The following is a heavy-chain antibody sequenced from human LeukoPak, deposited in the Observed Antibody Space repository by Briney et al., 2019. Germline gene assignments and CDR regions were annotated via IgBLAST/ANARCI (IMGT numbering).Heavy chain of an antibody. CDR2: FDPEDGET. CDR1: GYTLTELS. D-gene: IGHD2-15*01. J-gene: IGHJ6*02. V-gene: IGHV1-24*01. CDR3: AAPRGCSGGSCYSAFYYYYGMDV. Sequence: ASVKVSCKVSGYTLTELSMQWVRQAPGKGLEWMGGFDPEDGETIYAQKFQGRVTMTEDTSTDTAYMELSSLRSEDTAVYYCAAPRGCSGGSCYSAFYYYYGMDVWGQGTTVTVSS.